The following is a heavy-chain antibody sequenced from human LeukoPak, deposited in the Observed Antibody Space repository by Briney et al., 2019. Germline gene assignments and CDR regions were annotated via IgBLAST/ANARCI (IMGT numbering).Heavy chain of an antibody. J-gene: IGHJ6*02. CDR1: EFTFSSYS. CDR2: ISSSSSYI. V-gene: IGHV3-21*01. D-gene: IGHD1-1*01. CDR3: ARDGGQLERLGMDV. Sequence: GGSLRLSCAASEFTFSSYSMNWVRQAPGKGLEWVALISSSSSYIYYADSVKGRFTISRDNARNSLYLQMNSLRAEDTAVYYCARDGGQLERLGMDVWGQGTTVTVSS.